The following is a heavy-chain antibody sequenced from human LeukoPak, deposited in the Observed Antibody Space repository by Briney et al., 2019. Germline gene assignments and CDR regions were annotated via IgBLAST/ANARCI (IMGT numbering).Heavy chain of an antibody. J-gene: IGHJ4*02. CDR1: GFMFTSYW. CDR2: IKQDGSEK. CDR3: ARGGALTTVTTY. D-gene: IGHD4-17*01. V-gene: IGHV3-7*05. Sequence: PGGSLRLSCAASGFMFTSYWMTWVRQAPGKGREWVANIKQDGSEKYYVDSVKGRFTISRDNYKNSLYLQMTGLRVDDTAVYYCARGGALTTVTTYWGQGTLVTVS.